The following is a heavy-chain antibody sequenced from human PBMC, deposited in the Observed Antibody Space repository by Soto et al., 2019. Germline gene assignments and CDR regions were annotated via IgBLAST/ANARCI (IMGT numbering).Heavy chain of an antibody. J-gene: IGHJ3*02. CDR3: AKEERFLDGDWVDAFDI. CDR1: GFTFSSYA. Sequence: EVQLLESGGGLVQPGGSLRLSCAASGFTFSSYAMSWVRQAPGKGLEWVSAISGSGGSTYYADSVKGRFTISRDNSKNTLYLQMNSLRAEDTAVYYCAKEERFLDGDWVDAFDIWGQGTMVTVSS. CDR2: ISGSGGST. D-gene: IGHD3-3*01. V-gene: IGHV3-23*01.